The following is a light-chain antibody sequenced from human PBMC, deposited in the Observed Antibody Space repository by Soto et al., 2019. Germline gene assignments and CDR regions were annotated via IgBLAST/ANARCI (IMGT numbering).Light chain of an antibody. Sequence: QSALTQPRSVSGSPGQSVTISCTGTSSDVGGYNYVSWYQQHPGKAPKLMIYDVSKRPSGVPDRFSGSKSGTTASLTISGLQAEDEADYYCHSYAGSYTRVFGGGTKLTVL. CDR2: DVS. CDR3: HSYAGSYTRV. CDR1: SSDVGGYNY. J-gene: IGLJ2*01. V-gene: IGLV2-11*01.